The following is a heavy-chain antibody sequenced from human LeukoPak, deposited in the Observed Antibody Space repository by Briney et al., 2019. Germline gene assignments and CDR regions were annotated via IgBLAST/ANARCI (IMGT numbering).Heavy chain of an antibody. D-gene: IGHD3-10*01. CDR2: ISTSSIYI. V-gene: IGHV3-21*01. Sequence: PGGSLRLSCGASGFTFSSYSMNWVRQAPGKGLEWVSSISTSSIYIYYADSMKGRFTISRDNAKNSLYLQMNSLRVEDTAIYYCARVPMVRGIVTDAFDIWGQGTMVTVSS. CDR3: ARVPMVRGIVTDAFDI. J-gene: IGHJ3*02. CDR1: GFTFSSYS.